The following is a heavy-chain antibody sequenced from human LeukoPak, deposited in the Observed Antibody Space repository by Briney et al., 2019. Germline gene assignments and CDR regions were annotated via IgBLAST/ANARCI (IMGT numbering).Heavy chain of an antibody. D-gene: IGHD5-24*01. J-gene: IGHJ4*02. CDR3: ARGGDGYNPFDY. CDR1: GGSVSSGGYS. Sequence: PSETRSLTCAVSGGSVSSGGYSWSWIRQPPGKGLEWIGYIYHSGSTYYNPSLKSRVTISVDRSKNQFSLKLSSVTAADTAVYYCARGGDGYNPFDYWGQGTLVTVSS. CDR2: IYHSGST. V-gene: IGHV4-30-2*01.